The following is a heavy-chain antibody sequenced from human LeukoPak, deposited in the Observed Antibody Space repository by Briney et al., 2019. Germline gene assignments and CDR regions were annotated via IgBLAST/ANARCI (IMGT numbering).Heavy chain of an antibody. V-gene: IGHV1-24*01. CDR3: ATVGYSSSAFDY. CDR2: IDREDGQT. Sequence: GASVKVSCKVSGYTLSEISMHWVRQAPGKGLEWMGGIDREDGQTIYVQKIQGRVTMTEDTSIDTAYMEVSRLTSEDTAFYYCATVGYSSSAFDYWGQGTLVTVS. CDR1: GYTLSEIS. J-gene: IGHJ4*02. D-gene: IGHD5-18*01.